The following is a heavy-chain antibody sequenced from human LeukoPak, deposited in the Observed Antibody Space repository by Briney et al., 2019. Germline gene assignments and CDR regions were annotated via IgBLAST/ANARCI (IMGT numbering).Heavy chain of an antibody. V-gene: IGHV4-59*01. J-gene: IGHJ4*02. Sequence: PSETLSLTCTVSGGSISSYYWSWIRQPPGKGLEWIGYIYYSGSTNYNPSLKSRVTISVDTSKNQFSLKLSSVTAADTAVYYCARVIGGWYGWYFDYWGQGTLVTVSS. CDR2: IYYSGST. D-gene: IGHD6-19*01. CDR3: ARVIGGWYGWYFDY. CDR1: GGSISSYY.